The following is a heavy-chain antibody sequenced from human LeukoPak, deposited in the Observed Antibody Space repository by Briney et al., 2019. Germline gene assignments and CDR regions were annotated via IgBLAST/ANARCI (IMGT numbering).Heavy chain of an antibody. Sequence: GGSLRLSCAGSGFTLNSNWMHWVRQGPGKGLVWVSRIYSDGSRTKYADSVKGRFTISGDNAKNTLYLQMNSLRAEDTAVYYCARSGRGGAFDIWGQGTMVTVSS. CDR3: ARSGRGGAFDI. V-gene: IGHV3-74*01. J-gene: IGHJ3*02. CDR1: GFTLNSNW. D-gene: IGHD1-26*01. CDR2: IYSDGSRT.